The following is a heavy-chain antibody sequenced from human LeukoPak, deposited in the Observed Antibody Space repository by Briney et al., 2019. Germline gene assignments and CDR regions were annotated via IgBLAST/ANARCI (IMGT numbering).Heavy chain of an antibody. CDR3: ARDPTDWSGYSPFYFDY. V-gene: IGHV4-38-2*02. J-gene: IGHJ4*02. CDR2: LSHSGGT. Sequence: PSETLSLTCAVSGYSISIGYYWGWIRQPPGKGLEWLGSLSHSGGTYYNPSLKSRVTISVDTSQNQFSPNLSSVTAADTAVYFCARDPTDWSGYSPFYFDYWGQGILVTVSS. D-gene: IGHD3-3*01. CDR1: GYSISIGYY.